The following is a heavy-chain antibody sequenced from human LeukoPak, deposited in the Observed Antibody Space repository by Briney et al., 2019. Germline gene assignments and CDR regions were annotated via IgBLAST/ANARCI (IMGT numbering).Heavy chain of an antibody. CDR1: GFTCSSYW. J-gene: IGHJ3*01. V-gene: IGHV3-7*03. CDR3: ARQIREMDDAFDP. D-gene: IGHD5-24*01. Sequence: PGGSLRLSCVASGFTCSSYWMTWVRQAPGKGLEWVANIRQDGGDKHYVDSVKGRFTISRDNPKNSLYLQMNSLRAEDTAVYYCARQIREMDDAFDPWGQGTMVTVSS. CDR2: IRQDGGDK.